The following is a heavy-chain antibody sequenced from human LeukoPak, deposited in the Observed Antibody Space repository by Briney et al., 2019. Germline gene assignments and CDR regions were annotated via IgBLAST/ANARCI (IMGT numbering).Heavy chain of an antibody. CDR3: TRQYSSSWNFDY. CDR1: GFTFSGSA. V-gene: IGHV3-73*01. J-gene: IGHJ4*02. CDR2: IRSKANSYAT. Sequence: GGSLKLSCAASGFTFSGSAMHWVRQASGKGLEWVGRIRSKANSYATAYAASVKGRFTISRDDSKNTAYLQMNSLKTEDTAVYYCTRQYSSSWNFDYWGQGTLVTVSS. D-gene: IGHD6-13*01.